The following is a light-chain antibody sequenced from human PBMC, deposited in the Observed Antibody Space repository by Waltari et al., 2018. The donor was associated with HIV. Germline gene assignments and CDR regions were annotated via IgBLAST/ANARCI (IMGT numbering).Light chain of an antibody. CDR3: SSYAGNYNLV. J-gene: IGLJ3*02. CDR1: SSDIGGYDF. CDR2: EVY. V-gene: IGLV2-8*01. Sequence: QSALTQPPSASGSPGQSATISCTGSSSDIGGYDFASWFQQHPGKAPKLVIYEVYKRPSGVPDRFSGSKSGNTASLTVSGLQAEDEAYYHCSSYAGNYNLVFGGGTKLTVL.